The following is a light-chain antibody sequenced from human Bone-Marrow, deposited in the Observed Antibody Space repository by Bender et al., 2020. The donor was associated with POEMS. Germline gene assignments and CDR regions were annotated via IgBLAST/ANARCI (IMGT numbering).Light chain of an antibody. Sequence: QSVVTQPPSLFEAPRQRVTISCSGSSSNIGNHGVNWYQQLPGEATNLLIYYDDLLTPGVSDRFSASTSGTSASLAISELQCEDEALYYCSAWDDSLSGWVFGGGTKVTVL. CDR3: SAWDDSLSGWV. V-gene: IGLV1-36*01. J-gene: IGLJ3*02. CDR1: SSNIGNHG. CDR2: YDD.